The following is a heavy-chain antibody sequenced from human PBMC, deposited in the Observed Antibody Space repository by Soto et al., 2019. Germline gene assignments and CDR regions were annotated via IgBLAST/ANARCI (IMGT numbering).Heavy chain of an antibody. CDR2: VYYSRTT. CDR1: GDSISSYTYY. CDR3: ARQSYDSSDYFDF. D-gene: IGHD3-22*01. J-gene: IGHJ4*02. V-gene: IGHV4-39*01. Sequence: QVQLQESGPGLVKPSETLSLTCTVSGDSISSYTYYWGWIRQPPAKGLEWIGSVYYSRTTYYNPSLNSRVTISVDTSRIHFSLKLISVTAADTAVYYCARQSYDSSDYFDFWGQGTLVTVSS.